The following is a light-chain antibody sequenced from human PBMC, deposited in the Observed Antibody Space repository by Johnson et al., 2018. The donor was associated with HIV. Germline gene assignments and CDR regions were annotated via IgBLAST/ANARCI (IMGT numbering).Light chain of an antibody. Sequence: QSVLTQPPSVSAAPGQKVTISCSGSSSNIGNNYESWYQQLPGTAPKLLIYDNNKRPSGIPDRFSGSKSGTSATLGITGLQTGDEAGYYWGTWDSSLGSYVFGTETKVTVL. V-gene: IGLV1-51*01. CDR1: SSNIGNNY. J-gene: IGLJ1*01. CDR2: DNN. CDR3: GTWDSSLGSYV.